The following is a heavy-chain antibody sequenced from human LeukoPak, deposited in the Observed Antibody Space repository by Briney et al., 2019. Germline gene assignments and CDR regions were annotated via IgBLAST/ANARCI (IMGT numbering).Heavy chain of an antibody. D-gene: IGHD6-19*01. J-gene: IGHJ4*02. CDR3: ARGRIAVAGTVDY. V-gene: IGHV3-30*04. CDR2: ISYDGSNK. Sequence: GGSLRLSCAASGFTFSSYAMHWVRQAPGKGLEWVAVISYDGSNKYYADSVKGRFTISRDNSKNTLYLQMNSLRAEDTAVYYCARGRIAVAGTVDYWGQGTLVTVSS. CDR1: GFTFSSYA.